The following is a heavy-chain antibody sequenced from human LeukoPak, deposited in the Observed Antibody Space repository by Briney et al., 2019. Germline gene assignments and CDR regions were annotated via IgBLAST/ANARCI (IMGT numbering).Heavy chain of an antibody. CDR2: ISGSGGST. CDR3: AKRGVVIRVILVGFHKEAYYFVS. V-gene: IGHV3-23*01. Sequence: GRSLRLSCAVSGITLSNYGMSWVRQAPGRWLEWVAGISGSGGSTNYADSVKGRFTISRDNPKNTLYLQMNSLRAEDTAVYFCAKRGVVIRVILVGFHKEAYYFVSWGQGALVTVSS. D-gene: IGHD3-22*01. CDR1: GITLSNYG. J-gene: IGHJ4*02.